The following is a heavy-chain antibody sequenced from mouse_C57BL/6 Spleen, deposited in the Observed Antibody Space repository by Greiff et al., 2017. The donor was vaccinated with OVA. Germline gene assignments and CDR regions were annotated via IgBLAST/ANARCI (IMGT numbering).Heavy chain of an antibody. CDR1: GFTFSDYG. V-gene: IGHV5-17*01. CDR2: ISSGSSTI. Sequence: EVKVVESGGGLVKPGGSLKLSCAASGFTFSDYGMHWVRQAPEKGLEWVAYISSGSSTIYYAATVKGRFTLSRANAKHTLYLQLTSLRSKDTAMYYCESGIYYDYWGQGTTLTVSS. CDR3: ESGIYYDY. J-gene: IGHJ2*01.